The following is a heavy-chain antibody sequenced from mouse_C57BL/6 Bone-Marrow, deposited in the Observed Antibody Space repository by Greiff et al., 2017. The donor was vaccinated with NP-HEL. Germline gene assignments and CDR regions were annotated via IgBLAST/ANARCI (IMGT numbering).Heavy chain of an antibody. CDR1: GYTFTSYW. D-gene: IGHD1-1*01. CDR3: ARWTTVGGFAY. Sequence: QVQLKQSGAELVRPGSSVKLSCKASGYTFTSYWMHWVKQRPIQGLEWIGNIDPSDSETHYNQKFKDKATLTVDKSSSTAYMQLSSLTSEDSAVYYCARWTTVGGFAYWGQGTLVTVSA. CDR2: IDPSDSET. V-gene: IGHV1-52*01. J-gene: IGHJ3*01.